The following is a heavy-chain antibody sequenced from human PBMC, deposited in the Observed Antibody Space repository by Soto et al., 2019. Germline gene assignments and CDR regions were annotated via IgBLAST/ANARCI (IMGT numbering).Heavy chain of an antibody. CDR1: GGSISSGDYY. CDR2: IYYSGST. J-gene: IGHJ4*02. CDR3: ARDREDGYNFSGPDY. Sequence: SETLSLTCTVSGGSISSGDYYWSWIRQPPGKGLEWIGYIYYSGSTYYNPSLKSRVTISVDTSKNQFSLKLSSVTAADTAVYYCARDREDGYNFSGPDYWGQGTLVTVSS. D-gene: IGHD5-12*01. V-gene: IGHV4-30-4*01.